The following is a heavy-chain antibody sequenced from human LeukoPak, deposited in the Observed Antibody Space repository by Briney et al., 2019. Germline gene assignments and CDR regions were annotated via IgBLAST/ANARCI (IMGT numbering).Heavy chain of an antibody. CDR2: ISSSSSYI. V-gene: IGHV3-21*01. D-gene: IGHD2-15*01. CDR3: ARGQYCSGGSCDIYYFDY. CDR1: GFTFSSYS. J-gene: IGHJ4*02. Sequence: GGSLRLSCAASGFTFSSYSMNWVRQAPGKGLEWVSSISSSSSYIYYADSVKGRFTISRDNAKNSLYLQMSSLRSEDMAVYYCARGQYCSGGSCDIYYFDYWGQGTLVTVSS.